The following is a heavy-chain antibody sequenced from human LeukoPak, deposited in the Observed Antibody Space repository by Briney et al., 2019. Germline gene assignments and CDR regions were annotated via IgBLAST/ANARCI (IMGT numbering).Heavy chain of an antibody. D-gene: IGHD1-1*01. CDR2: ISGSGGST. CDR3: ATDSYNWNDAFDI. CDR1: GFTFSSYA. V-gene: IGHV3-23*01. J-gene: IGHJ3*02. Sequence: GGSLRLSCAASGFTFSSYAMSWVRQAPGKGLEWVSAISGSGGSTYYADSVKGRFTISRDNSKNTLYLQMNSLRAEDTAVYYCATDSYNWNDAFDIWGQGTMVTVSS.